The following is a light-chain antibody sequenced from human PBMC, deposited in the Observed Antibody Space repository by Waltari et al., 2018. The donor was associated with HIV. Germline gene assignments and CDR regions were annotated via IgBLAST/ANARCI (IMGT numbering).Light chain of an antibody. CDR2: WND. Sequence: QSVLTQPPSASGTPGQRVTISCSGSSSNIGSNYVYWYQQLPGTAPKLRIYWNDRQPSRVTYQWHGTKFDTSASQAIGELRSECDADYYCATWEDSLCVVVFGGGTKLAVL. J-gene: IGLJ2*01. CDR3: ATWEDSLCVVV. CDR1: SSNIGSNY. V-gene: IGLV1-47*01.